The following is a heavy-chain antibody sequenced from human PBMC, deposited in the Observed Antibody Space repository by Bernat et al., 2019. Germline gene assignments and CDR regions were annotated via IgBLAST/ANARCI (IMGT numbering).Heavy chain of an antibody. V-gene: IGHV6-1*01. D-gene: IGHD3-3*01. J-gene: IGHJ6*03. CDR2: TYYRSKWYN. Sequence: QVQLQQSGPGLVKPSQTLSLTCAISGDSVSSNSAAWNWIRQSPSRGLEWLGRTYYRSKWYNDYAVSVKSRITINPDTSKNQFSLQLNSVTPEDTAVYYCAREYYDFWSGYYDQTTYYYYYMDVWGQGTTVTVSS. CDR3: AREYYDFWSGYYDQTTYYYYYMDV. CDR1: GDSVSSNSAA.